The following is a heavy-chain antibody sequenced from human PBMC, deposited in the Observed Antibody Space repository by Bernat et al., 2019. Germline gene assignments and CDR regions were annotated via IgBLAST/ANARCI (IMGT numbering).Heavy chain of an antibody. Sequence: QITLKESGPTLVKPTQTLTLTCTFSGFSLSSTAVGVVWIRQPPGKPLEWLALIYWNDDNKYSPSLKNRLSITKDTPGNQVVLTLTNVDPVDTATYFCAHGSGWLLDHWGPGTLVTVSS. CDR2: IYWNDDN. V-gene: IGHV2-5*01. J-gene: IGHJ4*02. D-gene: IGHD6-19*01. CDR1: GFSLSSTAVG. CDR3: AHGSGWLLDH.